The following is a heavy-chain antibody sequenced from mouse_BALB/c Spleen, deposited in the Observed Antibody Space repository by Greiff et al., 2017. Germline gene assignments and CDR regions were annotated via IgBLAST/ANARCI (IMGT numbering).Heavy chain of an antibody. D-gene: IGHD1-1*02. CDR2: IYPGDGDT. Sequence: VQLQQSGAELVRPGSSVKISCKASGYAFSSYWMNWVKQRPGQGLEWIGQIYPGDGDTNYNGKFKGKATLTADKSSSTAYMQLSSLTSEDSAVYFCARSGGNFYAMDDWGQGTSVTVSS. J-gene: IGHJ4*01. CDR1: GYAFSSYW. V-gene: IGHV1-80*01. CDR3: ARSGGNFYAMDD.